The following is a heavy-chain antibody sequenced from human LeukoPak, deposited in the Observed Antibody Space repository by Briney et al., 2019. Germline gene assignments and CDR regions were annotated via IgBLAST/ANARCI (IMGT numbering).Heavy chain of an antibody. J-gene: IGHJ4*02. CDR1: GFTFSNFG. Sequence: GGSLRLSCAAPGFTFSNFGMHWVRQAPGKGLEWVAFIRFDGNTKYYADSVKGRFTISRDIPKNTLYLQMNSLRPEDTAVYFCAKDVGSFGIDYWGQGTLVTVSS. CDR2: IRFDGNTK. V-gene: IGHV3-30*02. CDR3: AKDVGSFGIDY. D-gene: IGHD3-10*01.